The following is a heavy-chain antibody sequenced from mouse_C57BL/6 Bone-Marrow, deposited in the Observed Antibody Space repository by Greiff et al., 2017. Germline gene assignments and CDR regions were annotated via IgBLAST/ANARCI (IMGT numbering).Heavy chain of an antibody. J-gene: IGHJ2*01. CDR3: ARDYGSGDY. V-gene: IGHV1-59*01. CDR1: GYTFTSYW. Sequence: VQLQQSGAELVRPGTSVKLSCKASGYTFTSYWMHWVKQRPGQGLEWIGVIDPSDSYTNYNQKFKGKATLTVDTSSSTAYMQLSSLTSADSAVYDCARDYGSGDYWGQGTTLTVAS. D-gene: IGHD1-1*01. CDR2: IDPSDSYT.